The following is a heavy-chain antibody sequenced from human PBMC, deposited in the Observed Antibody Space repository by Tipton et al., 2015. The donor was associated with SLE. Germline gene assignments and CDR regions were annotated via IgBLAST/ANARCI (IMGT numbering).Heavy chain of an antibody. J-gene: IGHJ4*02. CDR2: INYSGST. Sequence: TLSLTCTVSGGSISRSSDYWGWIRQPPGKGLEWIGSINYSGSTNYNPSLKSRVTISVDTSKNQFSLKLSSVTAADTAVYYCARGLYCSGGSCYYFDYWGQGTLVTVSS. CDR3: ARGLYCSGGSCYYFDY. V-gene: IGHV4-39*07. CDR1: GGSISRSSDY. D-gene: IGHD2-15*01.